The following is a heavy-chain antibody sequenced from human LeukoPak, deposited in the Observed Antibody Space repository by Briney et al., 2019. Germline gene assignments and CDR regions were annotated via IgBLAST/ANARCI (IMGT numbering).Heavy chain of an antibody. V-gene: IGHV4-39*01. D-gene: IGHD3-10*01. CDR2: IYYSGST. J-gene: IGHJ4*02. CDR1: GGSISSSSYY. CDR3: ARHVSNELFDPFGY. Sequence: SETLSLTCTVSGGSISSSSYYWGWIRQPPGKGLEWIGSIYYSGSTYYNPSLKSRVTISVDTSKNQFSLKLSSVTAADTAVYYCARHVSNELFDPFGYWGQGTLVTVSS.